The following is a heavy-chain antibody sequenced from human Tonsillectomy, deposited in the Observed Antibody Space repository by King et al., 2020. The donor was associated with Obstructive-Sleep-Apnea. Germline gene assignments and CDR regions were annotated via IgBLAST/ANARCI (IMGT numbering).Heavy chain of an antibody. CDR3: ATWVRGGETPFDY. CDR1: GGSISSGDYY. J-gene: IGHJ4*02. D-gene: IGHD3-10*01. V-gene: IGHV4-30-4*01. CDR2: IYYSGST. Sequence: QLQESGPGLVKPSQTLSLTCTVSGGSISSGDYYWSWIRQPPGKGLEWIGYIYYSGSTYYNPSLKSRVTISVDTSKNQFSLKLSSVTAADTAVYYCATWVRGGETPFDYWGQGTLVTVSS.